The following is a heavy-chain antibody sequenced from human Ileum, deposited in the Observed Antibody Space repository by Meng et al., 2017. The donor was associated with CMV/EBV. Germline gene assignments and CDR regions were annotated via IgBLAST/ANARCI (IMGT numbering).Heavy chain of an antibody. J-gene: IGHJ4*02. D-gene: IGHD2-2*01. CDR1: GFTFSSYE. Sequence: GGSLRLSCAASGFTFSSYEMNGVRQAPGKGLEWVSYISSSGSTIYYADSVKGRFTISRDNAKNSLYLQMNSLRAEDTAVYYCARVQLPKRYFDYWGQGTLVTVSS. CDR3: ARVQLPKRYFDY. V-gene: IGHV3-48*03. CDR2: ISSSGSTI.